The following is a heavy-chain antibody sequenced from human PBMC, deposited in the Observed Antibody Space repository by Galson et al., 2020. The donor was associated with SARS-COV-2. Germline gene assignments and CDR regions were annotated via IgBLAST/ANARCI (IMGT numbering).Heavy chain of an antibody. CDR3: ARRASPTSSSGYQDAFDI. Sequence: SETLSLTCTVSGGSISSYYWSWIRQPPGKGLEWIGYIYYSGSTNYNPSLKSRVTISVDTSKNQFSLKLSSVTAADTAVYYCARRASPTSSSGYQDAFDIWGQGTMVTVSS. D-gene: IGHD6-13*01. V-gene: IGHV4-59*01. J-gene: IGHJ3*02. CDR1: GGSISSYY. CDR2: IYYSGST.